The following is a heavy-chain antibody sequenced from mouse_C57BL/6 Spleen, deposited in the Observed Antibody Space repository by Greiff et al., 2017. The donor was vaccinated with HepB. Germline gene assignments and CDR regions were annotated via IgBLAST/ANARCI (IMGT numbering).Heavy chain of an antibody. V-gene: IGHV1-81*01. CDR3: ARSDYDGGWFAY. J-gene: IGHJ3*01. D-gene: IGHD2-4*01. Sequence: VQRVESGAELARPGASVKLSCKASGYTFTSYGISWVKQRTGQGLEWIGEIYPRSGNTYYNEKFKGKATLTADKSSSTAYMELRSLTSEDSAVYFCARSDYDGGWFAYWGQGTLVTVAA. CDR2: IYPRSGNT. CDR1: GYTFTSYG.